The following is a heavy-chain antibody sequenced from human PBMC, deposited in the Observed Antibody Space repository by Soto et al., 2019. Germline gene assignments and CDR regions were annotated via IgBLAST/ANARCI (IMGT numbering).Heavy chain of an antibody. D-gene: IGHD3-9*01. CDR2: FDPEDGET. Sequence: ASVKVSCKVSGYTLTELSMHWVRQAPGKGPEWMGGFDPEDGETIYAQKFQGRVTMTEDTSTDTAYMELSSLRSEDTAVYYCATKSDYDILTGFDYWGQGTLVTVSS. J-gene: IGHJ4*02. V-gene: IGHV1-24*01. CDR3: ATKSDYDILTGFDY. CDR1: GYTLTELS.